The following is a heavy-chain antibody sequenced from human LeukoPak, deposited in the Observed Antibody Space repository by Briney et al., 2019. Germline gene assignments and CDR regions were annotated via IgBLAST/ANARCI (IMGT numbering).Heavy chain of an antibody. CDR2: IKSKSDGGRT. CDR3: TADMPASSRAAKY. CDR1: GFTFSDAW. V-gene: IGHV3-15*01. D-gene: IGHD6-25*01. Sequence: RPGGSLRLSCAASGFTFSDAWMSWVRQAPGMGLEWVGRIKSKSDGGRTDYSAPVKGRFTISRDDSKNTLYMQINSLKTEDTAVYYCTADMPASSRAAKYGGQGTLVTVSS. J-gene: IGHJ4*02.